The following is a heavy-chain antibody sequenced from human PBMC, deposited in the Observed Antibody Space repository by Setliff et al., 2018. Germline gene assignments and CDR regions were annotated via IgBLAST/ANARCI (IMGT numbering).Heavy chain of an antibody. D-gene: IGHD2-2*01. CDR2: INPDGGDT. Sequence: ASVKVSCKVSGSSFTGHNLHWVRQAPGQGLEWMGWINPDGGDTHSPQKFQGRVTMTRDTSMSTVYMELTRLTSDDTAVYYCTRSSSYGMRYWFDSWGQGPLVTVSS. CDR3: TRSSSYGMRYWFDS. CDR1: GSSFTGHN. J-gene: IGHJ5*01. V-gene: IGHV1-2*02.